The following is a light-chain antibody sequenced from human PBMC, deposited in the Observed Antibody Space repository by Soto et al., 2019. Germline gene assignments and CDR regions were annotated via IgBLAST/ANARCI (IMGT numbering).Light chain of an antibody. J-gene: IGLJ2*01. Sequence: QSVLTQPHSASGTPGQRVTISCSGSSSNIGSNTVNWYQQLPGTAPKLLIYSNNQRPSGVPDRFSGSKSGTSASLAISGLQSEDEADYYWAAWDDSLNGLVVFGGGTKLAVL. CDR1: SSNIGSNT. CDR3: AAWDDSLNGLVV. CDR2: SNN. V-gene: IGLV1-44*01.